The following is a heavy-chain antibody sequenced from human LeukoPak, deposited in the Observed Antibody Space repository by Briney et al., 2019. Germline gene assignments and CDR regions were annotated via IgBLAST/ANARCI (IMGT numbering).Heavy chain of an antibody. CDR1: GFAFSSYV. Sequence: GGSLRLSCAASGFAFSSYVMHWVRQAPGKGLEWVAIISYDGSNEYYADSVKGRFTVSRDNSKNTLYLQLNSLRADDTAIYYCTRDLGWLHYEDWGQGTLVTVSS. J-gene: IGHJ4*02. CDR3: TRDLGWLHYED. CDR2: ISYDGSNE. V-gene: IGHV3-30*04. D-gene: IGHD5-12*01.